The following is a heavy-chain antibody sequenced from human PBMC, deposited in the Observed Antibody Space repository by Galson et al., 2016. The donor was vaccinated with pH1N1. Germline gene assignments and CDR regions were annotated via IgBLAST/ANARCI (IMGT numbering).Heavy chain of an antibody. CDR1: GFTFSSYG. V-gene: IGHV3-7*01. D-gene: IGHD3-9*01. Sequence: SLRLSCAASGFTFSSYGLHWVRQAPGKGLEWVANINQDGDKKYDVGSVEGRFTISRDNAKNSLYLQMNNLRDEDTAMYFCARRYFDYWGQGALVTVSS. CDR2: INQDGDKK. CDR3: ARRYFDY. J-gene: IGHJ4*02.